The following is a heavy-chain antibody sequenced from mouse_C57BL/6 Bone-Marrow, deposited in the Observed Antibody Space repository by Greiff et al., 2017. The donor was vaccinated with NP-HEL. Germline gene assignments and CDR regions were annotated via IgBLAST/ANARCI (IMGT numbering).Heavy chain of an antibody. CDR2: INPRTGGT. V-gene: IGHV1-42*01. Sequence: EVHLVESGPELVKPGASVKISCKASGYSFTGYYMNWVKQSPEKSLEWIGEINPRTGGTTYNQKFKAKATLPVDQSSSTAYMQLKSLTSEDSAVYYCARYGSSSYFDYWGQGTTLTVSS. CDR3: ARYGSSSYFDY. J-gene: IGHJ2*01. D-gene: IGHD1-1*01. CDR1: GYSFTGYY.